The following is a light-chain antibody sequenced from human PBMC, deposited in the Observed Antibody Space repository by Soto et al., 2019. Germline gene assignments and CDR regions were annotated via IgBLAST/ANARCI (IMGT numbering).Light chain of an antibody. CDR2: GNS. V-gene: IGLV1-40*01. CDR3: SSYTSSSTVI. CDR1: SSNIGAGYD. J-gene: IGLJ2*01. Sequence: QSVLTQPPSVSGVPGQRVTISCTGNSSNIGAGYDVHWYQQLPGKAPKLLIFGNSHRPSGVPDRFFGSKSGTSASLAITGLQAEDEADYYCSSYTSSSTVIFGGGTKVTVL.